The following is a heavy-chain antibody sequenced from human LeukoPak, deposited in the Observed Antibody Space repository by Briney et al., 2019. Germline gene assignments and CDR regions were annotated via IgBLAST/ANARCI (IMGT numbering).Heavy chain of an antibody. Sequence: SGTLSLTCAVSGGSISSSNWWSWIRQPPGKGLEWIGSGYYSGTNYYKLSLKSRVTISVDTSKNQFSLKLSSVTAADTAVYYCARSSENYFGPWGQGTLVTVSS. CDR2: GYYSGTN. D-gene: IGHD3-10*01. CDR1: GGSISSSNW. V-gene: IGHV4-4*02. CDR3: ARSSENYFGP. J-gene: IGHJ5*02.